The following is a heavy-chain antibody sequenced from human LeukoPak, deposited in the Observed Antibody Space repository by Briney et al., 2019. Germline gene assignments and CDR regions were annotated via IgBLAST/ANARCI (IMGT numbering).Heavy chain of an antibody. CDR1: GFNFISYS. V-gene: IGHV3-23*01. J-gene: IGHJ4*02. D-gene: IGHD1-14*01. CDR3: AKDSGTYFAY. Sequence: GGSLRLSCAASGFNFISYSMSWVRQAPGKGLEWVSAISGSGGSTYYADSVKGRFTISRDNSKNTLYLQMNSLRAEDTAVYYCAKDSGTYFAYWGQGTLVTVSS. CDR2: ISGSGGST.